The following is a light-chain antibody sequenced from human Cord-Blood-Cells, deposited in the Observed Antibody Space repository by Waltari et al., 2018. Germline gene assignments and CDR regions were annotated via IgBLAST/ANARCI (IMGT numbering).Light chain of an antibody. J-gene: IGKJ2*01. CDR2: AAS. Sequence: AIRMTQSPSSLSASTGDRVTITCRASQGISSYLAWYQQKPGKAPKLLIYAASTLQSGVPSRFSGSGSGTDFTLTISCLQSEDFATYYCQQYYSNPYTFGQGTKLEIK. V-gene: IGKV1-8*01. CDR3: QQYYSNPYT. CDR1: QGISSY.